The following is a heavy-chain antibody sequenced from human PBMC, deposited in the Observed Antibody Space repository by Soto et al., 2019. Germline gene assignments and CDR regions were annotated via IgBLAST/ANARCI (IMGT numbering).Heavy chain of an antibody. CDR3: ARGIATGQLDP. D-gene: IGHD2-15*01. Sequence: QVQLVQSGAEVKKPGASVKISCKASGYTFTRYTMNWVRQGPGQRLEWMGWINPENGNTKSSQEIHDRVIITRDTSASTAYMDLSSLRSEHTAVYYCARGIATGQLDPWGQGTLVTVSS. V-gene: IGHV1-3*01. CDR2: INPENGNT. CDR1: GYTFTRYT. J-gene: IGHJ5*02.